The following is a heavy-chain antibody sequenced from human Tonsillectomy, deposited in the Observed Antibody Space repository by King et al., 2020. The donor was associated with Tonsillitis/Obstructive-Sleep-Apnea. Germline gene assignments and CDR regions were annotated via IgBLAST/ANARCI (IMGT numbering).Heavy chain of an antibody. D-gene: IGHD4-11*01. CDR3: AKEGSNYHGFDI. Sequence: VQLVESGGVVVQPGGSLRLSCAASGFSFDDYTMHWVRQAPGKGLEWVSLFSGVGGSTFYVDSVRGRFTISSDNSKNSLYLQMNNLRTEDTALYYCAKEGSNYHGFDIWGQGTMVTVSS. V-gene: IGHV3-43*01. CDR1: GFSFDDYT. J-gene: IGHJ3*02. CDR2: FSGVGGST.